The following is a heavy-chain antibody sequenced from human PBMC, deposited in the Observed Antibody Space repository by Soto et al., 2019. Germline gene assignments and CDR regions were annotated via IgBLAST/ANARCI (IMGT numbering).Heavy chain of an antibody. Sequence: QVQLQQWGAGLLKPSETLSLSCAVYGGSFSGNHWTWIRQPPGKGLQWIGEINHSGSTNYNPSLKSRVAISVDTSKNQISLKLNSVSAADTAVYYCARRYCSSTSWLAGFDPWGRGTLVTVSS. J-gene: IGHJ5*02. D-gene: IGHD2-2*01. CDR3: ARRYCSSTSWLAGFDP. CDR2: INHSGST. CDR1: GGSFSGNH. V-gene: IGHV4-34*01.